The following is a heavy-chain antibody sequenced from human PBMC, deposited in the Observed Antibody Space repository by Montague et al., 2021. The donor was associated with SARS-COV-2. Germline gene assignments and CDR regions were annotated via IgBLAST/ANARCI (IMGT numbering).Heavy chain of an antibody. Sequence: SLRLSCAASGFTVSSNYMSWVRQAPGKGLEWVSVIYSGGSTYYADSVTGRFTISRHNSKNTLYLQMNSLRAEDTAGDYCARELTYGSGRSYYYCCIDFWGQGTPVTVSS. V-gene: IGHV3-53*04. CDR3: ARELTYGSGRSYYYCCIDF. J-gene: IGHJ6*02. CDR1: GFTVSSNY. D-gene: IGHD3-10*01. CDR2: IYSGGST.